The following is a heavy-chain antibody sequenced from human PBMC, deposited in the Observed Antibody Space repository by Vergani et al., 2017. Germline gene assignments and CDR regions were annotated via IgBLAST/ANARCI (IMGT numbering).Heavy chain of an antibody. J-gene: IGHJ4*02. CDR2: IYCSGST. CDR1: GGSISSSSYY. CDR3: ARAIVVVPAEFDY. V-gene: IGHV4-39*07. D-gene: IGHD2-2*01. Sequence: QLQLQESGPGLVKPSETLSLTCTVSGGSISSSSYYWGWIRQPPGKGLEWIGSIYCSGSTYYNPSLKSRVTISVDTSKNQFSLKLSSVTAADTAVYYCARAIVVVPAEFDYWGQGTLVTVSS.